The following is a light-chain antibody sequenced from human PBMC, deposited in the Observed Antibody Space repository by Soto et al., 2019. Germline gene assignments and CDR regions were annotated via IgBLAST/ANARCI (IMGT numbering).Light chain of an antibody. J-gene: IGKJ5*01. CDR1: QNINNNY. Sequence: VLTQSPGTLSLSPGGRATLSCRASQNINNNYLAWYQHKPGQAPRLLIYDASLRATGVPDRFSGSGSGTDFTLTITRLEPDDSAVYYCQQHGISHITFGQGTRPEI. CDR3: QQHGISHIT. V-gene: IGKV3-20*01. CDR2: DAS.